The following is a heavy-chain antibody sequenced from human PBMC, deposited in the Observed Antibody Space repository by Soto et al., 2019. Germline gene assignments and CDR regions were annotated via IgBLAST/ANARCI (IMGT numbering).Heavy chain of an antibody. V-gene: IGHV3-30*18. CDR1: AFAFSSFG. CDR2: ISYDGSSK. D-gene: IGHD2-2*01. Sequence: QEQLEESGGGVVQPGRSLRLSCAASAFAFSSFGMHWVRQAPGKGLEWVATISYDGSSKYYTDSVKGRFTISRDESKSTPFLQMSSVRAEDTAVYCWAKSDVPWVAMEICDYYFVDGWGKGTTVTVSS. J-gene: IGHJ6*03. CDR3: AKSDVPWVAMEICDYYFVDG.